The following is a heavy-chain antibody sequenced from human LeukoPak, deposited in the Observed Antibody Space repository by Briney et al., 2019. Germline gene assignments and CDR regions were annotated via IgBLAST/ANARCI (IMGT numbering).Heavy chain of an antibody. D-gene: IGHD1-1*01. Sequence: SETLSLTCTVSGGSISSSSYYLGWIRQPPGKGLEWIGSIYYSGSTYYNPSLKSRVTISVDTSKNQFSLKLSSVTAADTAVYYCARHGGTTGIDAFDIWGQGTMVTVSS. V-gene: IGHV4-39*01. CDR1: GGSISSSSYY. CDR2: IYYSGST. J-gene: IGHJ3*02. CDR3: ARHGGTTGIDAFDI.